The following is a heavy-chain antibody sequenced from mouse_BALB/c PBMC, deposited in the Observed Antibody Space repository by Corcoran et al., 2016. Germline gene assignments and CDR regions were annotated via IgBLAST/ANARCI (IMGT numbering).Heavy chain of an antibody. CDR2: INTYTGEP. Sequence: QIQLVQPGPELKKPGETVKISCKASGYTFTNYGMNWVKQAPGKGLKWMGWINTYTGEPTYADDFKGRFAFSLETSASTAYLQINNLKNEDTSTYFCAREPYAMDYWGQGTSVTVSS. CDR3: AREPYAMDY. V-gene: IGHV9-3-1*01. J-gene: IGHJ4*01. CDR1: GYTFTNYG.